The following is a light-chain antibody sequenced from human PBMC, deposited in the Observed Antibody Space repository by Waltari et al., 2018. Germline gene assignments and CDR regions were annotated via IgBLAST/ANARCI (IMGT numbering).Light chain of an antibody. Sequence: VVMTQSPLSLPVTLGQPATISCRSSQSLVHSDGNTYLSWFQQRPGQSPRRLSYKVSNRDSGVPDRFSGSGSGTGFTLKISRVEAEDVGVYYCMQGTDWPRWTFGQGTKVEIK. CDR2: KVS. J-gene: IGKJ1*01. V-gene: IGKV2-30*02. CDR1: QSLVHSDGNTY. CDR3: MQGTDWPRWT.